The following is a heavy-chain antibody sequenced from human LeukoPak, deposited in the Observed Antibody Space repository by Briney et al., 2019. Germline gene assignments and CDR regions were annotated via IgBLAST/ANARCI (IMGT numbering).Heavy chain of an antibody. CDR3: ARGALGMKYDRGYFDS. D-gene: IGHD1-1*01. CDR2: ISYDGSNK. J-gene: IGHJ4*02. V-gene: IGHV3-30*03. Sequence: PGGSLRLSCAASGFTFSSYGMHWVRQAPGKGLEWVAVISYDGSNKYYADSVKGRFTISRDDAKKSLFLQMNSLRAEDTAVYYCARGALGMKYDRGYFDSWGQGALVTVSS. CDR1: GFTFSSYG.